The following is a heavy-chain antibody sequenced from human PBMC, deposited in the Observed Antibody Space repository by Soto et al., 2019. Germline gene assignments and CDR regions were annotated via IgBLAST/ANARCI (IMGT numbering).Heavy chain of an antibody. V-gene: IGHV3-49*03. CDR3: TRDLSSSWNNFDY. D-gene: IGHD6-13*01. CDR2: IRSKAYGGST. Sequence: GGSLRLSCTASGFTFGDYAMSWFRQAPGKGLEWVGFIRSKAYGGSTEYAASVKGRFTISRDDSKSIAYLQMNSLKTEDTAVYYCTRDLSSSWNNFDYWGQGTLVTVSS. J-gene: IGHJ4*02. CDR1: GFTFGDYA.